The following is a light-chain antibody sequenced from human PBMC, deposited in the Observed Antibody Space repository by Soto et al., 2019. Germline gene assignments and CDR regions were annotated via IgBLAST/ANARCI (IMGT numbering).Light chain of an antibody. CDR1: QSVSSD. V-gene: IGKV3-15*01. J-gene: IGKJ4*01. CDR2: DAS. Sequence: EIVMTQSPATLSVFPGERVTLSWRASQSVSSDLAWYQQKPGQAPRLLIYDASTRATGIPARFSGSGSGTEFTLTISSLQSEDFAVYFCQQYNDWPLTFGGGTKVEIK. CDR3: QQYNDWPLT.